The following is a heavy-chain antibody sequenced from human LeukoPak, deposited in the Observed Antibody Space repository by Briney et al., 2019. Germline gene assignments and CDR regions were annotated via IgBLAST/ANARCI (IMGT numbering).Heavy chain of an antibody. Sequence: LGASVKVSCKASGYTFTSYDINWVRQATGQGLEWMGWMNPNSGNTNYAQKLQGRVTMTTDTSTSTACMELRSLRSDDTAVYYCAREGSGWYGHYFDYWGQGTLVTVSS. CDR2: MNPNSGNT. CDR3: AREGSGWYGHYFDY. V-gene: IGHV1-18*01. CDR1: GYTFTSYD. D-gene: IGHD6-19*01. J-gene: IGHJ4*02.